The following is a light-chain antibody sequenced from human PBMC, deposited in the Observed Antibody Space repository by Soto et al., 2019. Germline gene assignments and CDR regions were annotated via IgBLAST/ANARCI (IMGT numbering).Light chain of an antibody. Sequence: QSALTQPASVSGSPGQSITISCTGTSSDVGSYNLVSWYQHHPGKAPKLVIYEGSKRPSGVSNRFSGSKSVNAASLTISGLQAEDEADYYCCSYTGSDTWVFGGGTKLTVI. CDR3: CSYTGSDTWV. J-gene: IGLJ3*02. CDR2: EGS. V-gene: IGLV2-23*01. CDR1: SSDVGSYNL.